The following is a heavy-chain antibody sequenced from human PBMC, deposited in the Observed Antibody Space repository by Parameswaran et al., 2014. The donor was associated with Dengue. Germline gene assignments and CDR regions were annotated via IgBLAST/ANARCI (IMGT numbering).Heavy chain of an antibody. CDR2: IIPIFGTA. J-gene: IGHJ6*02. D-gene: IGHD3-10*01. Sequence: RLVRQAPGQGLEWMGGIIPIFGTANYAQKFQGRVTITADESTSTAYMELSSLRSEDTAVYYCARDGGDQGNYYYGMDVWGQGTTVTVSS. CDR3: ARDGGDQGNYYYGMDV. V-gene: IGHV1-69*01.